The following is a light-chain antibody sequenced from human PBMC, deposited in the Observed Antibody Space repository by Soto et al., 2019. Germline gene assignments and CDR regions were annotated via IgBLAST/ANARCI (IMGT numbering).Light chain of an antibody. CDR3: QQRSNGPLN. CDR1: QSVSSY. CDR2: DAS. J-gene: IGKJ4*01. V-gene: IGKV3-11*01. Sequence: EIVLTQSPATLSLSPGERATLSCRASQSVSSYLAWYQQKPGQPPRLVIYDASNRHTGIPARFSGGGSGTDFTLTISSLEPEDFAVYYCQQRSNGPLNFGGGTKVEIK.